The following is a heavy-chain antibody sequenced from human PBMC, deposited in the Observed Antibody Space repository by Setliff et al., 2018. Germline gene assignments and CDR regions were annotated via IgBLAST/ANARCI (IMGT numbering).Heavy chain of an antibody. CDR2: ISGHNGKT. V-gene: IGHV1-18*01. CDR3: AKEPAVSLTEAVRRSYYDYALDV. CDR1: GFTFTYFG. J-gene: IGHJ6*02. Sequence: ASVKVSCKASGFTFTYFGISWVRLAPGQGLEWMGWISGHNGKTMYAQKFQDRVVMTTDTDTGTAYMELRSLRFDDSAIYYCAKEPAVSLTEAVRRSYYDYALDVRGQGTTVTAP. D-gene: IGHD3-10*01.